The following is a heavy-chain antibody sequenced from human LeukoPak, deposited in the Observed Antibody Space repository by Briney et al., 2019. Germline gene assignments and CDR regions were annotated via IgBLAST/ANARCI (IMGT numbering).Heavy chain of an antibody. CDR1: GFTFTNNG. CDR2: IWSDGSKK. J-gene: IGHJ4*02. CDR3: ARDLSYTSLDY. V-gene: IGHV3-33*01. Sequence: PGRSLRLSCAASGFTFTNNGFHWVRQAPGKRLEWVAAIWSDGSKKYYADSVKGRFTISKDNSKNTLYLQMNSLRAEDTAVYYCARDLSYTSLDYGGQGTLVTVSS. D-gene: IGHD4-11*01.